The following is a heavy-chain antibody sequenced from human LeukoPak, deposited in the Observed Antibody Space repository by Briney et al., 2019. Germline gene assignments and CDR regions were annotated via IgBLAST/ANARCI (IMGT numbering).Heavy chain of an antibody. Sequence: PGGSLRLSCAASGFTFSSYGMHWVRQAPGKGLEWVAFIRYDGSNKYYADSVKGRFTISRDNSKNTLYLQMNSLRAEDTAVYYCANFRATPSDYWGQGTLVTVSS. CDR3: ANFRATPSDY. V-gene: IGHV3-30*02. J-gene: IGHJ4*02. D-gene: IGHD4-23*01. CDR2: IRYDGSNK. CDR1: GFTFSSYG.